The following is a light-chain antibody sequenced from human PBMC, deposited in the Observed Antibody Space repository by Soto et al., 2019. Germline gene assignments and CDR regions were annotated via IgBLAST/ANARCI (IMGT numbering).Light chain of an antibody. Sequence: QSALTQPPSASASLGASVTLNCTLSSGYSNYKVDWYQQRPGKGPRFVMRVGTGGIVGSKGDGIPDRFSVLGSGLNRYLTIKNIQEEDESDYHCGADHGSGSNFVYVFGTGTKVTVL. CDR3: GADHGSGSNFVYV. CDR1: SGYSNYK. J-gene: IGLJ1*01. CDR2: VGTGGIVG. V-gene: IGLV9-49*01.